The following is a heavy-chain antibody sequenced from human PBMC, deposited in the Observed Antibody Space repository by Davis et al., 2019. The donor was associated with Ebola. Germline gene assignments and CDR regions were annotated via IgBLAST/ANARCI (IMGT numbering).Heavy chain of an antibody. CDR3: ARDLRYDSSGYDYYFYMDV. D-gene: IGHD3-22*01. CDR2: IYYSGST. CDR1: GGSISRGGSY. J-gene: IGHJ6*03. V-gene: IGHV4-31*02. Sequence: SCTVSGGSISRGGSYWTWIRQHPGKGLEWIGYIYYSGSTYYKPSIKSRVTISLDTSKNQFSLNLYSVTAADTAVYYCARDLRYDSSGYDYYFYMDVWGKGTTVTVSS.